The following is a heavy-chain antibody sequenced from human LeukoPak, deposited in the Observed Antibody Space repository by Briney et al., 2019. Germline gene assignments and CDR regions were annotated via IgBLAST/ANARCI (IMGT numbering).Heavy chain of an antibody. CDR3: ARSSAGVPFDY. V-gene: IGHV4-39*02. CDR1: GGSISTGSYY. D-gene: IGHD6-13*01. Sequence: PSETLSLTCTVSGGSISTGSYYWGWVRQPPGKGLEYIGSISYSGTTYYNPSLKSRATISVDTSKNHFSLNLSSVSAAVTAVYYCARSSAGVPFDYWGQGTLVTVSS. CDR2: ISYSGTT. J-gene: IGHJ4*02.